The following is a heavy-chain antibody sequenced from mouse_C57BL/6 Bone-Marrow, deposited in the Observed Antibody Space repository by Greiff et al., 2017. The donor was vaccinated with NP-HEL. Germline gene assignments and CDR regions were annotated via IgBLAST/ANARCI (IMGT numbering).Heavy chain of an antibody. J-gene: IGHJ2*01. CDR2: INPSSGYT. V-gene: IGHV1-7*01. CDR3: ARSRYGSSYEFDY. D-gene: IGHD1-1*01. Sequence: QVQLQQSGAELAKPGASVKLSCKASGYTFTSYWMHWVKQRPGQGLEWIGYINPSSGYTKYNQKFKDKATLTADKSSSTASMQLSSLTYEDSAVYYGARSRYGSSYEFDYWGQGTTLTVSS. CDR1: GYTFTSYW.